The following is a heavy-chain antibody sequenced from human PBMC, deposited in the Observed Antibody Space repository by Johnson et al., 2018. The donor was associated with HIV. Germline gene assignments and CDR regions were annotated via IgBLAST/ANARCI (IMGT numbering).Heavy chain of an antibody. Sequence: MMLVESGGGLVQSGGSLRLSCAASGFTFSRYWMSWVRQAPGKGLEWVANIKEDGSEEYYVDSVKGRFIISRDNAKNSLYLQMNSLGAEDTAVYYCARDLWVEVAGTGDDCFDMWGQGTMVTVSS. CDR1: GFTFSRYW. D-gene: IGHD6-19*01. V-gene: IGHV3-7*05. J-gene: IGHJ3*02. CDR3: ARDLWVEVAGTGDDCFDM. CDR2: IKEDGSEE.